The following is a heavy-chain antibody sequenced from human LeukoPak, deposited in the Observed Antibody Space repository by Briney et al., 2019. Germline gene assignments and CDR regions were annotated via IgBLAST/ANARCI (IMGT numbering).Heavy chain of an antibody. CDR3: ARHGLRSPFRY. Sequence: SETLSLTCTVSGGSISSYYWSWIRQPPGKGLEWIGYIYYSGSTNYNPSLKSRVTISVDTSKNQFSLKLSSVTAADTAVYYCARHGLRSPFRYWGQGTLVTVSS. CDR2: IYYSGST. J-gene: IGHJ4*02. D-gene: IGHD4-17*01. CDR1: GGSISSYY. V-gene: IGHV4-59*08.